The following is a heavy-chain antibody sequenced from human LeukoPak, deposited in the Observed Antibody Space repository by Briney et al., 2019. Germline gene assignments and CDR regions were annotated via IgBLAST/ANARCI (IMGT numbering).Heavy chain of an antibody. CDR3: AREHSSSWLRGYYYGMDV. Sequence: GESLRLSCAASGFTFSSYSMNWVRQAPGKGLEWVSSISSSSSYIYYADSVKGRFTISRDNAKNSLYLQMNSLRAEDTAVYYCAREHSSSWLRGYYYGMDVWGQGTTVTVSS. J-gene: IGHJ6*02. D-gene: IGHD6-13*01. V-gene: IGHV3-21*01. CDR1: GFTFSSYS. CDR2: ISSSSSYI.